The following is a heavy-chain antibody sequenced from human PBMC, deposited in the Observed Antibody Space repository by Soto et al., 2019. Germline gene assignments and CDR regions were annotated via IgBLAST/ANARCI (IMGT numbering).Heavy chain of an antibody. CDR3: ARCKENYDFWSGYYKDYYYGMDV. CDR1: GGTFSSYA. Sequence: SVKVSWKASGGTFSSYAISWVRQAPGQGLEWMGGIIPIFGTANYAQKFQGRVTITADESTSTAYMELSSLRSEDTAVYYCARCKENYDFWSGYYKDYYYGMDVWGQGTTVTVSS. J-gene: IGHJ6*02. CDR2: IIPIFGTA. V-gene: IGHV1-69*13. D-gene: IGHD3-3*01.